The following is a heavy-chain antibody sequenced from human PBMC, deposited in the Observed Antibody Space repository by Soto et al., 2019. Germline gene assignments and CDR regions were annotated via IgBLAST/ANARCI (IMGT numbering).Heavy chain of an antibody. D-gene: IGHD2-2*01. V-gene: IGHV3-23*01. J-gene: IGHJ5*02. Sequence: EEQLLESGGGLVQPGESLRLSCAASGFTFSSSAMNWVRQAPGKGLEWVSIISDSGSRTYYADSVRGRVTLSRDHSKNTLYLQMNCLRAEDTALYYSAKSLTINRKNRCDPWCQGTLVTVSS. CDR3: AKSLTINRKNRCDP. CDR1: GFTFSSSA. CDR2: ISDSGSRT.